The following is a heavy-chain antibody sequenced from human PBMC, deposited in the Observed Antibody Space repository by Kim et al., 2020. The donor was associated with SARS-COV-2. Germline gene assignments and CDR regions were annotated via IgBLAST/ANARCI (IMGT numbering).Heavy chain of an antibody. CDR1: GFTFSSYG. V-gene: IGHV3-30*18. CDR3: AKAANIVVVVAATHFDY. Sequence: GGSLRLSCAASGFTFSSYGMHWVRQAPGKGLEWVAVISYDGSNKYYADSVKGRFTISRDNSKNTLYLQMNSLRAEDTAVYYCAKAANIVVVVAATHFDYWGQGTLVTVSS. D-gene: IGHD2-15*01. J-gene: IGHJ4*02. CDR2: ISYDGSNK.